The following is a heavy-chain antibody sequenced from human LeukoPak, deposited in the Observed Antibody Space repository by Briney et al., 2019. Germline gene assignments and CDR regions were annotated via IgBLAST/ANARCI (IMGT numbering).Heavy chain of an antibody. CDR2: IRFYGSNK. V-gene: IGHV3-30*02. D-gene: IGHD3-10*01. Sequence: PGGSLRLSCAASGFTFSSYGRHWVRQAPGKGLEWVAFIRFYGSNKYYADSVKGRFTISRNNSKKTLYLQMNRLRPEDTAVYYCAKDSKRWKTYYYASGSYHFDYWGQGTLVTVSS. CDR3: AKDSKRWKTYYYASGSYHFDY. J-gene: IGHJ4*02. CDR1: GFTFSSYG.